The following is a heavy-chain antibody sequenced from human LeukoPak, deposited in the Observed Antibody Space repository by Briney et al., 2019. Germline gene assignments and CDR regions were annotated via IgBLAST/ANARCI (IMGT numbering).Heavy chain of an antibody. CDR2: MNPNSGNT. Sequence: GSSVTVSCKASGYTFTSYDINWVRPATGQGLEWMEWMNPNSGNTGYAQKFQGRVTITRNTSISTAYMELSSLRSEDTAVYYCARSRRSSSWYHPYYYYYMDVWGKGTTVTISS. J-gene: IGHJ6*03. D-gene: IGHD6-13*01. CDR3: ARSRRSSSWYHPYYYYYMDV. CDR1: GYTFTSYD. V-gene: IGHV1-8*03.